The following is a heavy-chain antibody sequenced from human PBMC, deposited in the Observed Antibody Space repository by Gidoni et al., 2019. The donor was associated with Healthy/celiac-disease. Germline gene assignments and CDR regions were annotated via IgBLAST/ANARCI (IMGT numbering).Heavy chain of an antibody. J-gene: IGHJ4*02. D-gene: IGHD6-19*01. Sequence: QVQLVESGGGVVQPGRSLRLTCAASGFPFSSYAMHWVRQAPGKGLECVAVISYDGSNKYYADSVKGRFTISRDNSKNTLYLQMNSLRAEDTAVYYCARERVAGIGFDYWGQGTLVTVSS. CDR2: ISYDGSNK. V-gene: IGHV3-30-3*01. CDR3: ARERVAGIGFDY. CDR1: GFPFSSYA.